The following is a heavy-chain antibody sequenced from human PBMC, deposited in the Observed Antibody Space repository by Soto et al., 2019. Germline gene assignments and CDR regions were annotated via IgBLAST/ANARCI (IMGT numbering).Heavy chain of an antibody. D-gene: IGHD5-18*01. V-gene: IGHV1-18*01. Sequence: QVQLVQSGAEVKKPGASVKVSCKASGYTFTSYGISWVRQAPGQGLVWMGWISAYNGNTNYAQKLQGRVTMTTDTATSTAYMELRSLRSDDTAVYYCASSLLVGYGLEGESDWGQGTLVTVSS. CDR3: ASSLLVGYGLEGESD. CDR1: GYTFTSYG. CDR2: ISAYNGNT. J-gene: IGHJ4*02.